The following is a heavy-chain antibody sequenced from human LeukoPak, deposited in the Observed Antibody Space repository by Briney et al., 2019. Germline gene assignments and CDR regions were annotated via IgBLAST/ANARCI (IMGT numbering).Heavy chain of an antibody. CDR1: GFTVSSNY. V-gene: IGHV3-66*01. J-gene: IGHJ3*02. D-gene: IGHD3-22*01. Sequence: PGGSLRLSCAASGFTVSSNYMSWVRQAPGKGLEWVSVIYSGGSTYYADSVKGRFTISRDNSKNTLYLQMNSLRAEDTAVYYCVRARNYYDNRWAFDIWGQGTMVTVSS. CDR3: VRARNYYDNRWAFDI. CDR2: IYSGGST.